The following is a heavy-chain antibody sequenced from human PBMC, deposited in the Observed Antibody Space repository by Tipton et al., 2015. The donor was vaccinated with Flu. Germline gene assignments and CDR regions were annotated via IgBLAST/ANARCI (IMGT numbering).Heavy chain of an antibody. J-gene: IGHJ5*02. Sequence: SLRLSCAASGFTVTNNYATWVRQAPGKGLEWVSVIYTTGRTKSADSVKDRFTISRDISKNMVYPQMNSLRVDDTAIYHCARDMGRGYGEWDSWGQGTLVTVSS. CDR3: ARDMGRGYGEWDS. CDR1: GFTVTNNY. D-gene: IGHD3-10*01. CDR2: IYTTGRT. V-gene: IGHV3-53*01.